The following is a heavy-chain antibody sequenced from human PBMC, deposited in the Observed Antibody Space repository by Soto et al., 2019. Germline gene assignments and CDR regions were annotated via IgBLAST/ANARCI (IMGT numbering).Heavy chain of an antibody. J-gene: IGHJ1*01. V-gene: IGHV1-69*06. CDR1: GGTFSSYA. Sequence: QVQLVQSGAEVKKPGSSVEVSCKASGGTFSSYAISWVRQAPGQGLEWMGGIIPIFGTANYAQKFQGRVTITADKSTSTAYMELSSLRSEDTAVYYCAREGPFGVPPEYFQHWGQGTLVTVSS. CDR2: IIPIFGTA. D-gene: IGHD3-10*01. CDR3: AREGPFGVPPEYFQH.